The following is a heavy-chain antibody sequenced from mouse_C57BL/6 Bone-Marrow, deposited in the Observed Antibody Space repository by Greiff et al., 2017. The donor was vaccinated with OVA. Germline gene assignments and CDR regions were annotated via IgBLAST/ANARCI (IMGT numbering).Heavy chain of an antibody. Sequence: QVQLKQSGAELVKPGASVKLSCKASGYTFTSYWMHWVKQRPGQGLEWIGMIHPNSGSTNYNEKFKSKATLTVDKSSSTAYMQLSSLTSEDSAVYYCASQTDGFAYWGQGTLVTVSA. CDR1: GYTFTSYW. CDR3: ASQTDGFAY. CDR2: IHPNSGST. V-gene: IGHV1-64*01. J-gene: IGHJ3*01. D-gene: IGHD2-3*01.